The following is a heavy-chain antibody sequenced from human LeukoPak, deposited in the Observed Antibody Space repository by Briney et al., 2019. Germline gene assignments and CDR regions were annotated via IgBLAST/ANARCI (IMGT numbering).Heavy chain of an antibody. Sequence: GGSLRLSCAASGFTFSSYSMNWVRQAPGKGLEWVSSISSSSSYIYYADSVKGRFTISRDNAKNSLYLQMNSLRAEDTAVYYCARDQAVGYYDSSGYYNYYYYYMDVCGKGTTVTVSS. CDR3: ARDQAVGYYDSSGYYNYYYYYMDV. V-gene: IGHV3-21*01. J-gene: IGHJ6*03. CDR1: GFTFSSYS. D-gene: IGHD3-22*01. CDR2: ISSSSSYI.